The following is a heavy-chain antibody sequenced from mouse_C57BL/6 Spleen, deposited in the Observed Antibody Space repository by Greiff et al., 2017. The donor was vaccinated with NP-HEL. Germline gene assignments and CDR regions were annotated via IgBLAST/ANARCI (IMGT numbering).Heavy chain of an antibody. Sequence: EVQLQQSGPGLVKPSQSLSLTCSVTGYSITSGYYWNWIRQFPGNKLEWMGYISYDGSNNYNPSLKNRISITRDTSKNQFFLKLNSVTTEDTATYYCAKDSSGYVGSWFAYWGQGTLVTVSA. CDR3: AKDSSGYVGSWFAY. CDR2: ISYDGSN. V-gene: IGHV3-6*01. CDR1: GYSITSGYY. D-gene: IGHD3-2*02. J-gene: IGHJ3*01.